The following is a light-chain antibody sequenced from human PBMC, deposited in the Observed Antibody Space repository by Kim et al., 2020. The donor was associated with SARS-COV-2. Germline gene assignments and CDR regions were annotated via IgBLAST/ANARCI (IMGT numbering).Light chain of an antibody. CDR2: AAI. CDR3: QYYDTSPYT. J-gene: IGKJ2*01. CDR1: PRVSTSN. V-gene: IGKV3-20*01. Sequence: LSPGERAPLSCRASPRVSTSNLAWYQQKLGQAPRLLIYAAIHRPGGIPDRFSGSGSGTDFTLTISRLEPEDFAVYYCQYYDTSPYTFGQGTKLEI.